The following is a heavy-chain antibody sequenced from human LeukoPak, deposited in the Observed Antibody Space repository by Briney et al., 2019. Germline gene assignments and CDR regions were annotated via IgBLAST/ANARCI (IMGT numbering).Heavy chain of an antibody. J-gene: IGHJ4*02. CDR2: IYFSGST. CDR1: GGSISSYY. V-gene: IGHV4-59*01. D-gene: IGHD6-13*01. CDR3: ARGPQAGNFDY. Sequence: PSETLSLTCTVSGGSISSYYWSWIRQPPGKGLEWLGYIYFSGSTNYNPSLKSRVTISVDTSKNQFSLKLNSVTAADTAVYYCARGPQAGNFDYWGQGTLVTVSS.